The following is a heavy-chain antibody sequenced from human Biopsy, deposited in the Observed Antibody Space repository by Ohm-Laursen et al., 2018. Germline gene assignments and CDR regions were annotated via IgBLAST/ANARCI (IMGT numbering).Heavy chain of an antibody. CDR2: NIPILGTG. CDR1: GGTFSNYG. D-gene: IGHD3-9*01. V-gene: IGHV1-69*13. Sequence: ASVKVSCTASGGTFSNYGVNWVRQAPGQGLEWLGENIPILGTGNYAQKSQDRVTVAADPSTSTATMELRSLRSDDTAVYYCAAKLTGYFHHWGQGTLVIVSS. J-gene: IGHJ1*01. CDR3: AAKLTGYFHH.